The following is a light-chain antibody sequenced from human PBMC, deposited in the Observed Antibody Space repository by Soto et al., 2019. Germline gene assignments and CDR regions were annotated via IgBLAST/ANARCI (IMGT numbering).Light chain of an antibody. J-gene: IGKJ2*01. CDR2: AAS. CDR1: QFISSNS. V-gene: IGKV3-20*01. CDR3: QHFGSSPPYT. Sequence: VLTQSPGTLSLSPGETVTLSCRAGQFISSNSLAWFQQKPGQAPRLLIYAASGRATGIPDRFSGGGSGTDFTLTISRLEPEDFAVYYCQHFGSSPPYTFGQGSKLEIK.